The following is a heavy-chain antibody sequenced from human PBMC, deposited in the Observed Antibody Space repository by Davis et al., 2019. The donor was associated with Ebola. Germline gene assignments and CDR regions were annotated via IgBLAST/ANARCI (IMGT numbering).Heavy chain of an antibody. J-gene: IGHJ3*02. CDR1: GFTFSNYA. CDR2: ISGSGGST. CDR3: ARGGSGYEFAAFDI. D-gene: IGHD3-22*01. V-gene: IGHV3-23*01. Sequence: GGSLRLSCAASGFTFSNYAMNWVRQAPGKGLEWVSGISGSGGSTYYAASVKGRFTISRDNSENTLYLQMNSLRAEDTAVYYCARGGSGYEFAAFDIWGQGTMVTVSS.